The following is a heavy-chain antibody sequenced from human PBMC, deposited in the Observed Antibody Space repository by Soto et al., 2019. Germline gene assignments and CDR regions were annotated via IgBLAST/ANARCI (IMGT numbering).Heavy chain of an antibody. J-gene: IGHJ6*02. CDR2: IYYSGST. CDR1: GGSISSSSYY. D-gene: IGHD5-12*01. V-gene: IGHV4-39*01. CDR3: ARYAKWLRRKGYYYGMDV. Sequence: PSETLSLTCTVSGGSISSSSYYWGWIRQPPGKGLEWIGSIYYSGSTYYNPSLKSRVTISVDTSKNQFSLKLSSVTAADTAVYYCARYAKWLRRKGYYYGMDVWGQGTTVTVSS.